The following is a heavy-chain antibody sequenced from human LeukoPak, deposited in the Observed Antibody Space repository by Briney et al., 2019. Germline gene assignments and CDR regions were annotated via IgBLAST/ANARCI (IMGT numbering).Heavy chain of an antibody. J-gene: IGHJ3*02. CDR1: GYTLTELS. D-gene: IGHD1-26*01. CDR2: FDPEDGET. Sequence: ASVKVSCKVSGYTLTELSMHWVRQAPGKGLEWIGGFDPEDGETIYAQKFQGRVTMTEDTSTDTAYMELSSLRSEDTAVYYCARSGVRGATYPDAFDIWGQGTVVIISS. V-gene: IGHV1-24*01. CDR3: ARSGVRGATYPDAFDI.